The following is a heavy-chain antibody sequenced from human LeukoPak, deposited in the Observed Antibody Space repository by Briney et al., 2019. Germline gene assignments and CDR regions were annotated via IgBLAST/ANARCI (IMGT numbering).Heavy chain of an antibody. J-gene: IGHJ4*02. Sequence: GGSLRLSRAASGFTFSSYEMNWVRQAPGKGLEWVSYISSSGSTIYYADSVKGRFTISRDNAKNSLYLQMNSLRAEDTAVYYCASPSLGIAVAGLDYWGQGTLVTVS. D-gene: IGHD6-19*01. CDR2: ISSSGSTI. CDR1: GFTFSSYE. CDR3: ASPSLGIAVAGLDY. V-gene: IGHV3-48*03.